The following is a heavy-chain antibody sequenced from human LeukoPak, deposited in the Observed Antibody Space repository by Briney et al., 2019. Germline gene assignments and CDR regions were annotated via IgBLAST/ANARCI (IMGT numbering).Heavy chain of an antibody. Sequence: GGSLRLSCAASGFSFGKYWMSWVRQAPGKGLEWVAHIKQDGSQKHDVDSAKGRFTFSRDDSKNSMFLQMNSLRAEDTAVYYCARLSFYSFDYWGQGTLVTVSS. D-gene: IGHD2/OR15-2a*01. CDR3: ARLSFYSFDY. CDR1: GFSFGKYW. J-gene: IGHJ4*02. V-gene: IGHV3-7*01. CDR2: IKQDGSQK.